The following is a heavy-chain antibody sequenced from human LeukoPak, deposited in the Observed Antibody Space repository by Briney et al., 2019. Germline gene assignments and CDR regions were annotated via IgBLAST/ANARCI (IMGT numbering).Heavy chain of an antibody. CDR1: GFIFNNYW. Sequence: PVGALRLSCTASGFIFNNYWMTGLRQAPGKGVEWVGNIEQGGTKKCYVDCVEGRFTITRDNAQNSLYLKMNSLRVEHSVVYYCARDGDYYIDRRWYDAFDMWGLGTRVTVAS. CDR2: IEQGGTKK. CDR3: ARDGDYYIDRRWYDAFDM. J-gene: IGHJ3*02. V-gene: IGHV3-7*01. D-gene: IGHD3-22*01.